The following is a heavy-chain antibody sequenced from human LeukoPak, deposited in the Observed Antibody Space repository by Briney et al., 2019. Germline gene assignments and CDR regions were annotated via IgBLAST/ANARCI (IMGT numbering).Heavy chain of an antibody. CDR2: IYYSGST. Sequence: PSETLSLTCTVSGGSISSYYWSWIRQPPGKGLEWIGYIYYSGSTNYNPSLKSRVTISVDTSKNQFSLKLSSVTAADTAVYYCARDVVVTAILGHYYYYGMDVWGQGTTVTVSS. V-gene: IGHV4-59*01. CDR3: ARDVVVTAILGHYYYYGMDV. D-gene: IGHD2-21*02. CDR1: GGSISSYY. J-gene: IGHJ6*02.